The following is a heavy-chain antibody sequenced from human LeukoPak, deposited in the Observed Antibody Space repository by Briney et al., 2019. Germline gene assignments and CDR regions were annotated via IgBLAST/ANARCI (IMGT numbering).Heavy chain of an antibody. D-gene: IGHD3-22*01. V-gene: IGHV4-59*12. CDR3: AREQYYYDSSGYYYIWYFDL. CDR2: IYYSGTT. J-gene: IGHJ2*01. Sequence: SETLSLTCTVSGGSISSYYWSWIRQPPGKGLEWIGYIYYSGTTNYNPSLKSRVTMSVDTSKNQFSLKLSSVTAADTAVYYCAREQYYYDSSGYYYIWYFDLWGRGTLVTVSS. CDR1: GGSISSYY.